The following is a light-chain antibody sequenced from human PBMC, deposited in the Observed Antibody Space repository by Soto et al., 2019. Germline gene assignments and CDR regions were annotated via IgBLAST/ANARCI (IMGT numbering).Light chain of an antibody. CDR2: DVS. Sequence: QSVLTQPASVSGSPGQSITISCTGTSSDVGGYNYVSWYQQHPGKAPKLMIFDVSDRPSGVPDRFSGSKSGNTASLSISGLQPEDEADYFCCSYAGGGVFGGGTKVTVL. CDR3: CSYAGGGV. CDR1: SSDVGGYNY. J-gene: IGLJ3*02. V-gene: IGLV2-14*03.